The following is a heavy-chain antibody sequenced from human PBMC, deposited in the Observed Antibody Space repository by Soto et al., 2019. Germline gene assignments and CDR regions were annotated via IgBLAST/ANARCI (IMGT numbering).Heavy chain of an antibody. J-gene: IGHJ5*02. Sequence: ASVKVSCKASGYTFTGYYMHWVRQAPGQGLEWMGWINPNSGGTNYAQKFQGRVTITADESTSTAYMELSSLRSEDTAVYYCARDFPVVTGQRNWFDPWGQGTLVTVSS. CDR3: ARDFPVVTGQRNWFDP. CDR1: GYTFTGYY. D-gene: IGHD2-21*02. V-gene: IGHV1-2*02. CDR2: INPNSGGT.